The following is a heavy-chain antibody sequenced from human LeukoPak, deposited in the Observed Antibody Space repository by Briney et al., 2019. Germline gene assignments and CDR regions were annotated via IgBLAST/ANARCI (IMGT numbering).Heavy chain of an antibody. J-gene: IGHJ4*02. CDR1: GCTFTSYG. V-gene: IGHV1-18*01. D-gene: IGHD2-15*01. Sequence: ASVKVSCKASGCTFTSYGISWVRQAPGQGLEWMGWISAYNGNTNYAQKLQGRVTMTTDTSTSTAYMELRSLRSDDTAVYYCARGAYCSGGSCYKPRLDYWGQGTLVTVSS. CDR2: ISAYNGNT. CDR3: ARGAYCSGGSCYKPRLDY.